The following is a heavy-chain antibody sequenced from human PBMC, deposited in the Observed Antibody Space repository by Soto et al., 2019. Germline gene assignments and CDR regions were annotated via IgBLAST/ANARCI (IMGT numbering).Heavy chain of an antibody. CDR2: MNPNSGNT. D-gene: IGHD2-2*01. Sequence: QVQLVQSGAEVKKPGASVKVSCKASGYTFTSYDINWVRQATGQGLEWMGWMNPNSGNTGYAQKFQGRVTMTRNTSISTAYMELSSLRSEDTAVYYCARGVREDIVVVPADNYYYYGMDVWGQGTTVTVSS. CDR1: GYTFTSYD. CDR3: ARGVREDIVVVPADNYYYYGMDV. V-gene: IGHV1-8*01. J-gene: IGHJ6*02.